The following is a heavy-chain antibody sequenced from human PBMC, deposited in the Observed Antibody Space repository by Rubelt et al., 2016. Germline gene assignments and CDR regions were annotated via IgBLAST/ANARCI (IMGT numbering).Heavy chain of an antibody. J-gene: IGHJ4*02. Sequence: ELQLVESGGGLIQPGGSLRLSCAASGFTVSSNYMSWVRQAPGKGLEWVSVIYSGGSTYYADSVQGRFTISRDNSKNTGYIERNMLGAGDTAVDYGAGGRGGSVAGIDYWGQGSRVTVAS. CDR3: AGGRGGSVAGIDY. CDR2: IYSGGST. V-gene: IGHV3-53*01. CDR1: GFTVSSNY. D-gene: IGHD3-10*01.